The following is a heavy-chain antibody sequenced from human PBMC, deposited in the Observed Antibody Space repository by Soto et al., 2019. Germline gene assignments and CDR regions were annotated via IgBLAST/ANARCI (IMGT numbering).Heavy chain of an antibody. CDR1: GYNFPTYW. CDR3: ARHGTSVTAPDY. J-gene: IGHJ4*02. CDR2: XYPGDPHT. D-gene: IGHD4-4*01. V-gene: IGHV5-51*01. Sequence: XXSLKISCKGSGYNFPTYWIGWLRQMTGTGLAWRGLXYPGDPHTRYSPPFQGXXTISADKXXSTATLTWRSLKASDPAMYYCARHGTSVTAPDYWAQGNLVTVSS.